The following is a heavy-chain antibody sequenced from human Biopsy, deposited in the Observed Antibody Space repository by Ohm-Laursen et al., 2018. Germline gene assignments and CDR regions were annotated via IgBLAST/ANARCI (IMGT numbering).Heavy chain of an antibody. V-gene: IGHV3-11*01. CDR2: ISGGGTI. D-gene: IGHD4-23*01. J-gene: IGHJ6*02. CDR1: GFSFSDYH. CDR3: ARDTRWSPYNIDV. Sequence: SLRLSCSASGFSFSDYHMSWIRQAPGRGLEWVSTISGGGTIYYGGSLKGRVTISRDNAKNSLYLQMHSLRAEDTAVYYCARDTRWSPYNIDVWGQGAAVTVSS.